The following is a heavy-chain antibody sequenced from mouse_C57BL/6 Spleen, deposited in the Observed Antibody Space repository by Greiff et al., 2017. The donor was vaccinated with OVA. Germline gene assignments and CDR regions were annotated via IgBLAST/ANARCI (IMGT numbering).Heavy chain of an antibody. CDR3: TRTNDYDGDYAMDY. CDR1: GYTFTDYE. D-gene: IGHD2-4*01. V-gene: IGHV1-15*01. Sequence: VKLQQSGAELVRPGASVTLSCKASGYTFTDYEMHWVKQTPVHGLEWIGAIDPETGGTAYNQKFKGKAILTADKSSSTAYMELRSLTSEDSAVYYCTRTNDYDGDYAMDYWGQGTSVTVSS. J-gene: IGHJ4*01. CDR2: IDPETGGT.